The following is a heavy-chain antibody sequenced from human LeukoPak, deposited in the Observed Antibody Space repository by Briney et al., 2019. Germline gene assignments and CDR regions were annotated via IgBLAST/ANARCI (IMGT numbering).Heavy chain of an antibody. CDR3: ARDGGWEREPYNWFDP. D-gene: IGHD1-26*01. V-gene: IGHV3-21*01. J-gene: IGHJ5*02. CDR1: GFIFQNYN. CDR2: ISTSGSDE. Sequence: GGSLRLSCGASGFIFQNYNMNWVRQAPGKGLEWVASISTSGSDEYYADSMKGRFTISRDNSKNTLYLQMNSLRAEDTAVYYCARDGGWEREPYNWFDPWGQGTLVTVSS.